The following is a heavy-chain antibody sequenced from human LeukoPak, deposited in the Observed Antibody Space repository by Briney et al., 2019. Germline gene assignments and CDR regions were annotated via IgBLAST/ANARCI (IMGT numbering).Heavy chain of an antibody. V-gene: IGHV4-61*02. CDR3: ARSCSSTSCFNWFDP. CDR1: GGSISSGSYY. CDR2: IYTSGST. Sequence: SQTLSLTCTVSGGSISSGSYYWSWIRQPAGKGLEWIGRIYTSGSTNYNPSLKSRVTISVDTSKNQFSLKLSSMTAADTAVYYCARSCSSTSCFNWFDPWGQGTLVTVSS. D-gene: IGHD2-2*01. J-gene: IGHJ5*02.